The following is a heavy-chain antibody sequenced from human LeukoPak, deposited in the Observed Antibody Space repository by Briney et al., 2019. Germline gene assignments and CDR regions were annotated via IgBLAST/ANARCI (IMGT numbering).Heavy chain of an antibody. Sequence: GGSLRLSCAASGFTFSSYGMHWVRQAPGKGLEWVGVIWYDGSNKYYADSVKGRFTISRDNSKNTLYLQMNSLRAEDTAVYYCARGTSGGYEGDYWGQGTLVTVSS. CDR1: GFTFSSYG. CDR3: ARGTSGGYEGDY. D-gene: IGHD1-1*01. CDR2: IWYDGSNK. V-gene: IGHV3-33*01. J-gene: IGHJ4*02.